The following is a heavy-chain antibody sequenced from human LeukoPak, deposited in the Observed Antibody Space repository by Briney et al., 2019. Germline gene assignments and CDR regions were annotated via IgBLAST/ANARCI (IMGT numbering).Heavy chain of an antibody. D-gene: IGHD5-18*01. V-gene: IGHV3-33*01. CDR2: MWYDGSNK. CDR3: AREDTALVIAY. J-gene: IGHJ4*02. CDR1: GFTFSSYG. Sequence: PGRSLRLSCAASGFTFSSYGMHWVRQAPGKGLEWVAIMWYDGSNKYYTDSVKGRFTISRDNSKSTLYLQMNSLRVEDTAVYYCAREDTALVIAYWGQGTLVTVSS.